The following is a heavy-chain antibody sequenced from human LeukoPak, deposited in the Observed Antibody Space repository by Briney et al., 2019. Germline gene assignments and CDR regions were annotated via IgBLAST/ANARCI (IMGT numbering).Heavy chain of an antibody. CDR3: ATALAAAGTLDY. V-gene: IGHV1-24*01. J-gene: IGHJ4*02. D-gene: IGHD6-13*01. CDR2: FDPEDGET. Sequence: GASVEVSCKVSGYTLTELSMHWVRQAPGKGLEWMGGFDPEDGETIYAQKFQGRVTMTEDTTTDTAYMELSSLRSEDTAVYYCATALAAAGTLDYWGQGTLVTVSS. CDR1: GYTLTELS.